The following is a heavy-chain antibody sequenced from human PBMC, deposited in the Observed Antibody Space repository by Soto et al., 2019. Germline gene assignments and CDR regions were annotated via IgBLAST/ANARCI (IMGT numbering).Heavy chain of an antibody. CDR3: ARHPPKRFWKGYYYYYMDV. D-gene: IGHD3-3*01. J-gene: IGHJ6*03. Sequence: QVQLQESGPGLVKPSETLSLTCTVSGGSISSYYWSWIRQPPGKGLEWIGYIYYSGSTNYNPSLKSRVTISVDTSKNQFSLKLSSVTAADTAVYYCARHPPKRFWKGYYYYYMDVWGKGTTVTVSS. CDR1: GGSISSYY. V-gene: IGHV4-59*08. CDR2: IYYSGST.